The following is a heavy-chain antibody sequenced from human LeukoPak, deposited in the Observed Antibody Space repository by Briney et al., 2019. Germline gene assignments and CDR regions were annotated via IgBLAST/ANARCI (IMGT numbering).Heavy chain of an antibody. J-gene: IGHJ4*02. CDR1: GGSFSGYY. V-gene: IGHV4-34*01. CDR3: GGSTGPFDY. D-gene: IGHD1-1*01. Sequence: SETLSLTCAVYGGSFSGYYWSWIRQPPGKGLEWIGEINHSGSTNYSPSLKSRVTISVDTSKNQFSLKLSSVTAADTAVYYCGGSTGPFDYWGQGTLVTVSS. CDR2: INHSGST.